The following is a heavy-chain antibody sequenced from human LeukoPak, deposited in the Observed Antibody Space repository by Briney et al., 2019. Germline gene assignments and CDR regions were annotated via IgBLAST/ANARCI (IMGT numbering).Heavy chain of an antibody. D-gene: IGHD3-9*01. CDR3: ATDDILTGSSEFDY. Sequence: SVKVSCKASGDTFINYYMHWVRQAPGQGLEWMGIINPSGGSVSYAQKFQGRVTMTRDTSTSTVYMDLSSLRSEDTAVYYCATDDILTGSSEFDYWGQGTLVTVSS. V-gene: IGHV1-46*01. CDR1: GDTFINYY. J-gene: IGHJ4*02. CDR2: INPSGGSV.